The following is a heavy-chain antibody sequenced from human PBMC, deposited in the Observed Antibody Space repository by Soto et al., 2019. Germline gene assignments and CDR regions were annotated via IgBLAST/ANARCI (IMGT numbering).Heavy chain of an antibody. V-gene: IGHV3-30-3*01. Sequence: GGSLRLSCAASGFTFSSYAMHWVRQAPGKGLEWVAVISYDGSNKYYADSVKGRFTISRDNSKNTLYLRMNSLRAEDTAVYYCARDLGSLIAGASYWGQGTLVTVSS. CDR2: ISYDGSNK. CDR3: ARDLGSLIAGASY. CDR1: GFTFSSYA. J-gene: IGHJ4*02. D-gene: IGHD6-19*01.